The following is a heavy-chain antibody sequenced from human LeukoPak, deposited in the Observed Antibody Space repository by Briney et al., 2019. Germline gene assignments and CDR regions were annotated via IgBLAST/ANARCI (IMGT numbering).Heavy chain of an antibody. V-gene: IGHV3-21*01. CDR2: ISSSSSYI. CDR3: ARGGFRYSGYDSPKTVSFDY. J-gene: IGHJ4*02. Sequence: GGSLRLSCAASGFTFSSYSMNWVCQAPGKGLEWVSSISSSSSYIYYADSVKGRFTISRDNAKNSLYLQMNSLRAEDTAVYYCARGGFRYSGYDSPKTVSFDYWGQGTLVTVSS. CDR1: GFTFSSYS. D-gene: IGHD5-12*01.